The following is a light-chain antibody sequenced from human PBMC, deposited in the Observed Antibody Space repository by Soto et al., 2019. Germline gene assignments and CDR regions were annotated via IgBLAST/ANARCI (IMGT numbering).Light chain of an antibody. CDR2: GAS. Sequence: EIVMTQSPATLSVCPGERATLSCRASQSVSSNLTWYQQKPGQAPRLLIYGASTRATGIPARFSGSGSGTEFTLTISSLQSEDFPVYYCQQYNNWPPWTFGQGTKVEIK. CDR3: QQYNNWPPWT. CDR1: QSVSSN. J-gene: IGKJ1*01. V-gene: IGKV3-15*01.